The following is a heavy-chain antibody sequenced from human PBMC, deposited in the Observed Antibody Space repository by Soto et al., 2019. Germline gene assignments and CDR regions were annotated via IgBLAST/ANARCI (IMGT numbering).Heavy chain of an antibody. D-gene: IGHD6-6*01. Sequence: GGSLRLSCAASGFTFSSYAMSWVRQAPGKGLEWVSAISGSGGSTHYADSVKGRFTISRDNSKNTLYLQMNSLRAEDTAVYYCANPKYSSSSGFDYWGQGTLVTVSS. CDR2: ISGSGGST. CDR1: GFTFSSYA. CDR3: ANPKYSSSSGFDY. V-gene: IGHV3-23*01. J-gene: IGHJ4*02.